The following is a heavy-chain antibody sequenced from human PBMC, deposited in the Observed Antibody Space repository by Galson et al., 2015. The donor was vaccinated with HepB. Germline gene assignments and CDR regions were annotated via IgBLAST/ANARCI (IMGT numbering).Heavy chain of an antibody. D-gene: IGHD2-15*01. CDR2: IRHSGRT. CDR3: ARGSSPANWFDP. Sequence: ETLSLTCAVTGVSFSDYYWVWIRQSPGKGLEWIGEIRHSGRTNYNPSLKSRVTISVDTSKNQFTLNLNSVTAADTAVYFCARGSSPANWFDPWGQGALVTVSS. J-gene: IGHJ5*02. V-gene: IGHV4-34*01. CDR1: GVSFSDYY.